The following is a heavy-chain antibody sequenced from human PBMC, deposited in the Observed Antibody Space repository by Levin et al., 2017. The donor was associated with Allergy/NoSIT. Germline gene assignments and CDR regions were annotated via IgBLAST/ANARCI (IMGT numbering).Heavy chain of an antibody. J-gene: IGHJ4*02. CDR2: ITYSGNT. V-gene: IGHV4-31*03. Sequence: KSSETLSLTCTVSGGSISSGPYYWNWIRQHPEKGLEWIGYITYSGNTYYNPSLESRITMSVDTSNNQFSLHLSSVTAADSAIYYCAREIGLGTQILGYWGQGILVTVSS. CDR3: AREIGLGTQILGY. CDR1: GGSISSGPYY. D-gene: IGHD7-27*01.